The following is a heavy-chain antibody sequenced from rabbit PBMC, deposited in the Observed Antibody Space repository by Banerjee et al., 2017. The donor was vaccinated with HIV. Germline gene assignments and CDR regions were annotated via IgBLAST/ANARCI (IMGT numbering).Heavy chain of an antibody. CDR2: IYTGRSGTS. J-gene: IGHJ4*01. Sequence: QEHLKETGGGLVKPGGTLTLTCTASGFTISSSYWMCWVRQAPGKGLEWIGGIYTGRSGTSYYATWAKGRFTISKTSSTTVTLQMPSLTVADTATYFCARDLGGGADGFSLWGPGTLVTVS. D-gene: IGHD4-1*01. CDR1: GFTISSSYW. CDR3: ARDLGGGADGFSL. V-gene: IGHV1S45*01.